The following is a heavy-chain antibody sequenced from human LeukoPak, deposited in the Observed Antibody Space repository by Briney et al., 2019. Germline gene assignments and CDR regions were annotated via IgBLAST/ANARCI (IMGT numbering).Heavy chain of an antibody. CDR3: ERRILTGYYSKAVDI. V-gene: IGHV3-21*01. CDR2: ISSSSSYI. J-gene: IGHJ3*02. Sequence: GGSLRLSCAASGFTFSSYSMNWVRQAPGRGLEWVSSISSSSSYIYYADSVKGRFTISRDNAKNSLYLQMNSLRAEDTAVYYCERRILTGYYSKAVDIWGQGTMVTVSS. D-gene: IGHD3-9*01. CDR1: GFTFSSYS.